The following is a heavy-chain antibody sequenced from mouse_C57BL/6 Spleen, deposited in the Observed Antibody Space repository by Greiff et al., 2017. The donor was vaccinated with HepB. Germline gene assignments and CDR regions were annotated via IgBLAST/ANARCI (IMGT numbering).Heavy chain of an antibody. CDR3: ARVSNLYYFGG. CDR2: IDPSDSET. D-gene: IGHD2-5*01. CDR1: GYTFTSYW. J-gene: IGHJ2*01. Sequence: VQLQQPGAELVRPGSSVKLSCKASGYTFTSYWMHWVKQRPIQGLEWIGNIDPSDSETHYNQKFKDKATLTVDKSSSTAYMQLSSLTSEDAAVYYCARVSNLYYFGGWGKGTTLTVDS. V-gene: IGHV1-52*01.